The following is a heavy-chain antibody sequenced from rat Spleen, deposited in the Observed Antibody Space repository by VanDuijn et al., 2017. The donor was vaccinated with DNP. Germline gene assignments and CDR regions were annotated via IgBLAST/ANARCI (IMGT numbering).Heavy chain of an antibody. CDR1: GFTFSDYN. CDR2: ISTGGGNT. CDR3: TKRWYGSFDY. J-gene: IGHJ2*01. Sequence: EVQLVESGGDLVQSGRSLKVSCAASGFTFSDYNMAWVRQAPTKGLEWVASISTGGGNTYYRDSVKGRFTVSRDNGKNILYLQMDSLRSEDTATYYCTKRWYGSFDYWGQGVMVTISP. V-gene: IGHV5S23*01. D-gene: IGHD1-11*01.